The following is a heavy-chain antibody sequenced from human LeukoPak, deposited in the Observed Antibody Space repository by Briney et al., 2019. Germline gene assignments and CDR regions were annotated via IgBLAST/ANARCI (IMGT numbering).Heavy chain of an antibody. CDR3: ARSGGYSYGYFGSDFDY. V-gene: IGHV4-34*01. CDR2: INHSGST. D-gene: IGHD5-18*01. J-gene: IGHJ4*02. CDR1: GGSFSGYY. Sequence: SETLSLTCAVYGGSFSGYYWSWIRQPPGKGLEWIGEINHSGSTNYNPSLKSRVTISVDTSKNQFSLKLSPVTAAATAVYYCARSGGYSYGYFGSDFDYWGQGTLVTVSS.